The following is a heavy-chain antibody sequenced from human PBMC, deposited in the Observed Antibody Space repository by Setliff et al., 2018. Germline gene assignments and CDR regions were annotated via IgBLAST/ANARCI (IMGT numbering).Heavy chain of an antibody. CDR2: MNIDNGKT. CDR3: ARAAGSLTSDEYFHH. Sequence: ASVKVSCKASGYTFSLYAMHWLRQAPGQRLEWMGWMNIDNGKTEYSQEFQDRVTFTRDTSANTAYMELSSLRSEDTAVYYCARAAGSLTSDEYFHHWGQGTLVTVSS. J-gene: IGHJ1*01. D-gene: IGHD6-25*01. V-gene: IGHV1-3*03. CDR1: GYTFSLYA.